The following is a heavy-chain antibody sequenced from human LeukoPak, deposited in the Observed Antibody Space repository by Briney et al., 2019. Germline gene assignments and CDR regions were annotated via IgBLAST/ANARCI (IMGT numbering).Heavy chain of an antibody. J-gene: IGHJ6*02. CDR1: GGTFSSYA. D-gene: IGHD3-10*01. CDR3: ASLLITMVRGVVDYYYGMDV. CDR2: IIPILGIA. V-gene: IGHV1-69*04. Sequence: SVKVSCKASGGTFSSYAISWVRQAPGQGLEWMGRIIPILGIANYAQKFQGRVTITADKSTSTAYMELSSLRSEDTAVYYCASLLITMVRGVVDYYYGMDVWGQGTTVNVSS.